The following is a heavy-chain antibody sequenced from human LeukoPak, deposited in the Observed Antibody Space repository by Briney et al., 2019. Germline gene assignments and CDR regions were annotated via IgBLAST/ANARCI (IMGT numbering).Heavy chain of an antibody. Sequence: GESLKISCKGSGYSFTSYWISWVRQMPGKGLDWMGNIDPSDSYTNYSPSFQGHVTISADKSISTAYLQWNSLKASDTAMYYCARHGSPLVATATWLDCWGQGTLVTASS. V-gene: IGHV5-10-1*01. CDR2: IDPSDSYT. CDR1: GYSFTSYW. J-gene: IGHJ4*02. CDR3: ARHGSPLVATATWLDC. D-gene: IGHD5-12*01.